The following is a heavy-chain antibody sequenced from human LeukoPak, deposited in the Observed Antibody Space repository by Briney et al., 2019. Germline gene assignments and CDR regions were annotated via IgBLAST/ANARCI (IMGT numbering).Heavy chain of an antibody. J-gene: IGHJ4*02. Sequence: SETLSLTCTVSGGSITFGSYYWTWIRQPAGKGLEWIGRIYASGRTFYNPSLKSRVTISMDTSMNQFSLRLNSVTAADTAVYYCARARVIPASFDDWGQGTLVTVSS. V-gene: IGHV4-61*02. CDR1: GGSITFGSYY. CDR2: IYASGRT. D-gene: IGHD3-16*02. CDR3: ARARVIPASFDD.